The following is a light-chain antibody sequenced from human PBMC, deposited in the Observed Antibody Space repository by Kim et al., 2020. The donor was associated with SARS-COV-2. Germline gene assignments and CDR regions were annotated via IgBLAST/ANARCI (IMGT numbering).Light chain of an antibody. V-gene: IGLV3-19*01. J-gene: IGLJ3*02. CDR1: ILRSYY. CDR2: GKN. Sequence: SSELTQDPAVSVALGQTVRITCQGDILRSYYASWYQQKPGQAPVLVIYGKNNRPSGIPDRFSGSSSGNTASLTITGAHAADEADYYCNSRDSSGNLFWVFDGGTKLTVL. CDR3: NSRDSSGNLFWV.